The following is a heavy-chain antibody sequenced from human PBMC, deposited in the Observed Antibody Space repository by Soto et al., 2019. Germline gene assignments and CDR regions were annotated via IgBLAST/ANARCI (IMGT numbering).Heavy chain of an antibody. Sequence: SETLSLTCTVSGGSISSYYSSWIRQPPGKGLEWIGYIYYSGITDYNPSLKSRVTISVDTSKNQFSLKLSSVTAADTAVYYCLAAAGSDYYYGMDVWGQGTTVTVSS. CDR1: GGSISSYY. D-gene: IGHD6-13*01. CDR3: LAAAGSDYYYGMDV. J-gene: IGHJ6*02. CDR2: IYYSGIT. V-gene: IGHV4-59*08.